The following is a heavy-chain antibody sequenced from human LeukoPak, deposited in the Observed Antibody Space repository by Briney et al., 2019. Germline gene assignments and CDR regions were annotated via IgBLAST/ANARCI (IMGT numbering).Heavy chain of an antibody. CDR3: AADPWWAPAAGPPLDPY. Sequence: GASVKVSCKASGFTFTSSAVQWVRQARGQRLEWIGWIVVGSGNTNYAQKFQERVTITRDMSTSTAYMELSSLRSEDTAVYYCAADPWWAPAAGPPLDPYWGQGTLVTVSS. J-gene: IGHJ4*02. V-gene: IGHV1-58*01. CDR1: GFTFTSSA. CDR2: IVVGSGNT. D-gene: IGHD6-13*01.